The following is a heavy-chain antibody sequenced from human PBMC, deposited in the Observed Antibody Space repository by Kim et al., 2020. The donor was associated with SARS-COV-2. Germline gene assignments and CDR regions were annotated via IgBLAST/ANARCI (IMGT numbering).Heavy chain of an antibody. CDR1: GFTFRNAW. V-gene: IGHV3-15*01. J-gene: IGHJ4*02. CDR3: TTYCGGVPCSWQYFDS. Sequence: GGSLRLSCAASGFTFRNAWMTWVRQAPGKGLEWVGRIKSITDGGTTDYAAPVRGRFSISRDDSKNTLFLQINSLKTEDTAVYYCTTYCGGVPCSWQYFDSWGQGTLVTVSS. D-gene: IGHD2-21*01. CDR2: IKSITDGGTT.